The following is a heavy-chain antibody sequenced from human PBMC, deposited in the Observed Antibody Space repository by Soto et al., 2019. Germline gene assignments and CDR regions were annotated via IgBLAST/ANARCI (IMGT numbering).Heavy chain of an antibody. J-gene: IGHJ3*02. CDR3: ATGDIVVVKDDAFDI. CDR1: GYTLTELS. V-gene: IGHV1-24*01. D-gene: IGHD2-2*01. CDR2: FDPEDGET. Sequence: ASVKVSCKVSGYTLTELSMHWVRQAPGKGLEWMGGFDPEDGETIYAQKFQGRVTMTEDTSTDTAYMELSSLRSEDTAVYYCATGDIVVVKDDAFDIWGQGTMVNGSS.